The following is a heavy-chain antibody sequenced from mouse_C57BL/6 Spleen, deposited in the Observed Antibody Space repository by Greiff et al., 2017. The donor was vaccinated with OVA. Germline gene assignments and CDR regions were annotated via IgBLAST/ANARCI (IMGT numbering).Heavy chain of an antibody. CDR1: GFSFNTYA. V-gene: IGHV10-1*01. D-gene: IGHD4-1*01. J-gene: IGHJ4*01. Sequence: GESGGGLVQPKGSLKLSCAASGFSFNTYAMNWVRQAPGKGLEWVARIRSKSNNYATYYADSVKDRFTISRDDSESMLYLQMNNLKTEDTAMYYCVRQTGYAMDYWGQGTSVTVSS. CDR2: IRSKSNNYAT. CDR3: VRQTGYAMDY.